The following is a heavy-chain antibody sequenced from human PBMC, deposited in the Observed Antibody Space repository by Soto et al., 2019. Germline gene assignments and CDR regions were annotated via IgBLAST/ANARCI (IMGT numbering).Heavy chain of an antibody. CDR1: GYTFTGYY. CDR2: INPNSGGT. D-gene: IGHD6-6*01. Sequence: ASVKVSCKASGYTFTGYYMHWVRQAPGQGLEWMGWINPNSGGTNYAQKFQGRVTMTRDTSISTAYMELRRLRSDDTAVYYCANIAARTYYGMDVWGQGTTVTVSS. CDR3: ANIAARTYYGMDV. V-gene: IGHV1-2*02. J-gene: IGHJ6*02.